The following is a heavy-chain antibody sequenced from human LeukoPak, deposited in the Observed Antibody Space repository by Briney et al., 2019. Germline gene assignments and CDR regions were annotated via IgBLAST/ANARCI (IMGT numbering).Heavy chain of an antibody. D-gene: IGHD6-6*01. V-gene: IGHV3-23*01. Sequence: GGSLRLSCAASGFTFSNSAMSWVREGPGKGLEWVSIISGSGDNTYYTDSVKGRFTISRDNSRNTLYLQMNSLRAEDTAIYYCAKNRGISSGFFDYWGQGSLVTVSS. CDR3: AKNRGISSGFFDY. CDR2: ISGSGDNT. CDR1: GFTFSNSA. J-gene: IGHJ4*02.